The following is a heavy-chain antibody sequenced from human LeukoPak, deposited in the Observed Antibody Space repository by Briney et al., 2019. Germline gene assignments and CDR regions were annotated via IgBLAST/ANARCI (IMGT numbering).Heavy chain of an antibody. D-gene: IGHD3-22*01. CDR1: GFTFRSYS. J-gene: IGHJ1*01. Sequence: GGSLRLSCAASGFTFRSYSRNWVRQAPGKGLEWVSSISSSSSYIYYADSVKGRFTISRDNAKNSLYLQMNSLRAEDTAVYYCARGVLHYYDSSEHPPFQHWGQGTLVTVSS. V-gene: IGHV3-21*01. CDR3: ARGVLHYYDSSEHPPFQH. CDR2: ISSSSSYI.